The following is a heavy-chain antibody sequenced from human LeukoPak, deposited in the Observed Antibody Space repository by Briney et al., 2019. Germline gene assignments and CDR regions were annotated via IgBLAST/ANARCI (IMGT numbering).Heavy chain of an antibody. CDR2: INQDGSQK. V-gene: IGHV3-7*01. CDR1: GFTFNSYW. Sequence: GGSLRLTCAASGFTFNSYWMTWVRQAPGKGLEWVASINQDGSQKYYVESLKGRFTISRDNAKNSHYLQMNSLRAEDTAVYYCARKGWYSDLWGRGTLVSVSS. J-gene: IGHJ2*01. CDR3: ARKGWYSDL.